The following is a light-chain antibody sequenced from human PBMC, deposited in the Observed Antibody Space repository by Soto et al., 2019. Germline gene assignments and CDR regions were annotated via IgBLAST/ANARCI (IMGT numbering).Light chain of an antibody. CDR2: EVS. CDR3: SSYTSSSTRLYV. V-gene: IGLV2-14*01. CDR1: SSDVGGYNY. J-gene: IGLJ1*01. Sequence: QSALTQPASVSGSPGQSITISCTGTSSDVGGYNYVSWYQQHPGKAPKLMIYEVSNRPSGVSNRFSGSKSGNTASLTISGLQAEEEADYYCSSYTSSSTRLYVFGTGTKLTVL.